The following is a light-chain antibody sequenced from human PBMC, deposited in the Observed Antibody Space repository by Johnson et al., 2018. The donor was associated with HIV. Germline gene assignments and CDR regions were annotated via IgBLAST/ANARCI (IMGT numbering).Light chain of an antibody. CDR1: SSNIGNNY. Sequence: SVLTQPPSVSAAPGQKVTISCSGSSSNIGNNYVSWYQQLPGTAPKLLIYDNNKRPSGIPDRFSGSKSGTSATLGITGLQTGDEADDYCGTWDSSLSAHVFGTGTKVTVL. V-gene: IGLV1-51*01. J-gene: IGLJ1*01. CDR3: GTWDSSLSAHV. CDR2: DNN.